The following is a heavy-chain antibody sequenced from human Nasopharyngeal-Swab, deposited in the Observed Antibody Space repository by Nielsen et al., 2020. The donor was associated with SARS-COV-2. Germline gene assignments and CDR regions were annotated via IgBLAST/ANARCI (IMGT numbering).Heavy chain of an antibody. J-gene: IGHJ4*02. Sequence: SGPTLVKPTQTLTLTCTFSGFSLSTSGVGVGWIRQPPGKALEWLALIYWDDDKRYSPSLKSRLTITKDTSKNQVVLTMTNMDPVDTATYYCAHSAAYYYDSSGYYPEGFDYWGQGTLVPSPQ. V-gene: IGHV2-5*02. D-gene: IGHD3-22*01. CDR1: GFSLSTSGVG. CDR2: IYWDDDK. CDR3: AHSAAYYYDSSGYYPEGFDY.